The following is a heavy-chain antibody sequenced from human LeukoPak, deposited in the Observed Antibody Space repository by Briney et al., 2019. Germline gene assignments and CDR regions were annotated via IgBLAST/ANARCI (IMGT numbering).Heavy chain of an antibody. J-gene: IGHJ3*01. D-gene: IGHD6-19*01. CDR3: ARETEKQWQY. CDR2: IFHSGST. V-gene: IGHV4-38-2*02. Sequence: PSETLSLTCTVSGYSMSRGYFWGWIRQPPGKGLEWIASIFHSGSTFYNLSLKSRVTISVDASKNQFSLTMTSVTAADTALYYCARETEKQWQYWGQGTMVTVSS. CDR1: GYSMSRGYF.